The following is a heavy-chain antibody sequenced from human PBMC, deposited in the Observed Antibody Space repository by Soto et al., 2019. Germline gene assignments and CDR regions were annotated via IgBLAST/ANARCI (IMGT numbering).Heavy chain of an antibody. V-gene: IGHV4-39*01. CDR3: ATPPNYYDSSGYIDY. CDR2: IYYSGST. Sequence: QLQLQESGPGLVKPSETLSLTCTVSGGSISSSSYYWGWIRQPPGKGLEWIGSIYYSGSTYYNPSLKSRVTISVDTSKNQFSLKLSSVTAADTAVYYCATPPNYYDSSGYIDYWGQGTLVTVSS. D-gene: IGHD3-22*01. CDR1: GGSISSSSYY. J-gene: IGHJ4*02.